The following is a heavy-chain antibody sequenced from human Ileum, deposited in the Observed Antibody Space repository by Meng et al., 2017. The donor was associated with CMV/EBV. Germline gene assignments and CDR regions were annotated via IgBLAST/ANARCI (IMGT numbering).Heavy chain of an antibody. J-gene: IGHJ4*02. CDR3: AKISLSSWYYFDY. CDR1: GFTFSSYA. Sequence: CADSGFTFSSYAMRWVRQAPGKGLEWVSAISGSGGSTYYADSVKGRFTISRDNSKNTLYLQMNSLRAEDTAVYYCAKISLSSWYYFDYWGQGTLVTVSS. D-gene: IGHD6-13*01. V-gene: IGHV3-23*01. CDR2: ISGSGGST.